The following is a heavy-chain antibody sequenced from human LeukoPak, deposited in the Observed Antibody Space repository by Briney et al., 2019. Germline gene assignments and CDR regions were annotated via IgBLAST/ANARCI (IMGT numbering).Heavy chain of an antibody. J-gene: IGHJ4*02. V-gene: IGHV3-23*01. CDR2: ISGSGGST. CDR3: AKDKIWYSISCYLDY. CDR1: GFTFSSYA. D-gene: IGHD6-6*01. Sequence: GGSLRLSCAASGFTFSSYAMSWVRQAPGKGLEWVSAISGSGGSTYYADSVKGRFTISRDNSKNTLYLQMNSLRAEDTAVYYCAKDKIWYSISCYLDYWGQGTLVTVSS.